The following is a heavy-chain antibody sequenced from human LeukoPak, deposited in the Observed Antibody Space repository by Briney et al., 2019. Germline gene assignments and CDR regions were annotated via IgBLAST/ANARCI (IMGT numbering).Heavy chain of an antibody. D-gene: IGHD3-10*01. J-gene: IGHJ4*02. V-gene: IGHV1-69*05. Sequence: GSSVKVSCKASGGTFSSYAISWVRQAPGQGLEWMGGIIPIFGTANYAQKFQGRVTITTDESTSTAYMELSSLRSEDTAVYYCARAKSGTRRFGPNFDYWGQGTLVTVSS. CDR1: GGTFSSYA. CDR2: IIPIFGTA. CDR3: ARAKSGTRRFGPNFDY.